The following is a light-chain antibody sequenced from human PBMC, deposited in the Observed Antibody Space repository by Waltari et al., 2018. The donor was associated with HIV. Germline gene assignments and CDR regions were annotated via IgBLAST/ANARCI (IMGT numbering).Light chain of an antibody. V-gene: IGLV1-44*01. CDR2: SYG. J-gene: IGLJ3*02. CDR3: ATWDDSLNAWV. CDR1: SSNIGSHP. Sequence: SVLNQSPSASGTPGQRVIIPCSGSSSNIGSHPVTWYQQFPGTAPKLLIYSYGQRPSGVPERFSGSKSATSASLAISGLRSEDEADYYCATWDDSLNAWVFGGGTKLTVL.